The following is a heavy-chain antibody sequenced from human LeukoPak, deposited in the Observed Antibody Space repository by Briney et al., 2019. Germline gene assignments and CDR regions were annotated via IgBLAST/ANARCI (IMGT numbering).Heavy chain of an antibody. Sequence: GGSLRLSCPASGFTFSSYWMSWVGQPPGKGREGWANKKQDGSEKYYVDSVKGRFTISRDNAKNSLYLQMNSLRAEDTAVYYCAREGYCGSTSCYAGGGMDVWGQGTTVTVSS. D-gene: IGHD2-2*01. CDR3: AREGYCGSTSCYAGGGMDV. J-gene: IGHJ6*02. V-gene: IGHV3-7*01. CDR2: KKQDGSEK. CDR1: GFTFSSYW.